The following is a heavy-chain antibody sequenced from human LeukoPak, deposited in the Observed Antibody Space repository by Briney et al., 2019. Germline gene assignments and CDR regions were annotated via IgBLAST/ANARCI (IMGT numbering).Heavy chain of an antibody. CDR2: YDGSNK. V-gene: IGHV3-30-3*01. D-gene: IGHD6-13*01. J-gene: IGHJ6*02. CDR3: ARELGIGSSWVYYGMDV. Sequence: YDGSNKYYADSVKGRFTISRDNSKNTLYLQMNSLRAEDTAVYYCARELGIGSSWVYYGMDVWGQGTTVTVSS.